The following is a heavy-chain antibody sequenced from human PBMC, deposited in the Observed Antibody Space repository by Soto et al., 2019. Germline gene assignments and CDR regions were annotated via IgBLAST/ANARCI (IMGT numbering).Heavy chain of an antibody. Sequence: SETLSLTCTVSGGTFSPNYWSWIRQPPGKGLEWVGYIYYGGTTSYNPSLKSRVTLYLQMNNLRAEDTAVYYCAKDVRPDGRWDIDYWGQGTLVTVSS. CDR1: GGTFSPNY. D-gene: IGHD3-10*01. J-gene: IGHJ4*02. V-gene: IGHV4-59*01. CDR3: WDIDY. CDR2: IYYGGTT.